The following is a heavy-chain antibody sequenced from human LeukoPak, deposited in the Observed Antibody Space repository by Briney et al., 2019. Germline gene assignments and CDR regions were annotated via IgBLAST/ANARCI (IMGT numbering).Heavy chain of an antibody. CDR1: GYTFTSYG. J-gene: IGHJ6*02. V-gene: IGHV1-18*01. D-gene: IGHD2-2*02. CDR2: ISAYNGNT. Sequence: ASVKVSCKASGYTFTSYGISWVRQAPGQGLEWMGWISAYNGNTNYAQKLQGRVTMTTDTSTSTAYMELRSLRSDDTAVYYCARDPPRGAISNYYYYGMDVWGQGTTVTVSS. CDR3: ARDPPRGAISNYYYYGMDV.